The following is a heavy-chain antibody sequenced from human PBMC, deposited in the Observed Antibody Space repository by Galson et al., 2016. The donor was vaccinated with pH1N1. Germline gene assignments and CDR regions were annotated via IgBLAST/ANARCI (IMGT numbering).Heavy chain of an antibody. CDR3: ARVRLIMPGDPTGYFDL. J-gene: IGHJ4*02. V-gene: IGHV3-74*01. CDR1: GFTLSTFW. D-gene: IGHD3-10*01. Sequence: SLRLSCAASGFTLSTFWMHWVRQVPGKGLAWVSRISTDGSSTSYADSVKGRFTISRDNARNTLYLQMNSLRAEDAALYYCARVRLIMPGDPTGYFDLWGQGAPVTVSS. CDR2: ISTDGSST.